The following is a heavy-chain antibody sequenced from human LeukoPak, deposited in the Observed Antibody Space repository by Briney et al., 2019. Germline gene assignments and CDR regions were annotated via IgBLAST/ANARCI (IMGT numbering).Heavy chain of an antibody. CDR1: GYTFTGYY. D-gene: IGHD3-22*01. J-gene: IGHJ4*02. V-gene: IGHV1-2*02. CDR2: INPNSGGT. CDR3: ARAAIYPDYYYSSGSFDY. Sequence: GASVKVSCKASGYTFTGYYTHWVRQAPGQGLEWMGWINPNSGGTNYAQRFQGRVTMTRDTSMSTAYMELSRLRSDDTAVYYCARAAIYPDYYYSSGSFDYWGQGTLVTVSS.